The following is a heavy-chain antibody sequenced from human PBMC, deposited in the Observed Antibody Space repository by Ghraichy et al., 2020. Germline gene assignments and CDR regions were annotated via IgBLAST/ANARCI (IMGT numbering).Heavy chain of an antibody. Sequence: SQTLSLTCSVSGASISSSAYHWGWIRQPPGKGLEWIGEVYHSGTTNYNPSLKSRVTISVDKSKNQFSLRLNSVTAADAAVYFCARNMFYDDGSGYQPRGVLAYWGQGTLVTVSS. CDR2: VYHSGTT. J-gene: IGHJ4*02. V-gene: IGHV4-39*07. CDR3: ARNMFYDDGSGYQPRGVLAY. D-gene: IGHD3-22*01. CDR1: GASISSSAYH.